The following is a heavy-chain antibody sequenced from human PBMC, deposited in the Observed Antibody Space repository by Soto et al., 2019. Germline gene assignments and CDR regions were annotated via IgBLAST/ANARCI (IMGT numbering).Heavy chain of an antibody. CDR1: GYTFTSYG. V-gene: IGHV1-18*01. Sequence: ASVKVSCKASGYTFTSYGISWVRQAPGQGLEWMGWISAYNGNTNYAQKLQGRVTMTTDTSTSTAYMELRSLRSDDTAVYYCARDFSWQQLVRDDAFDIWGQGTMVTVS. CDR3: ARDFSWQQLVRDDAFDI. D-gene: IGHD6-13*01. J-gene: IGHJ3*02. CDR2: ISAYNGNT.